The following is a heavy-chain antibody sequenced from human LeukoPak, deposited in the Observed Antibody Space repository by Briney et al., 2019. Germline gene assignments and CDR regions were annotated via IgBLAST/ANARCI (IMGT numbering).Heavy chain of an antibody. D-gene: IGHD6-19*01. CDR2: INPNNGDT. Sequence: ASVKVSCKASGYTFSDNFIHWVRQAPGQGLEWMGWINPNNGDTNYAQKFQGRVTVTRDTSISTAYMELSRLTSDDTAVYYCARVHIAVAEGWFDPWGQGTRVTVSS. J-gene: IGHJ5*02. CDR1: GYTFSDNF. CDR3: ARVHIAVAEGWFDP. V-gene: IGHV1-2*02.